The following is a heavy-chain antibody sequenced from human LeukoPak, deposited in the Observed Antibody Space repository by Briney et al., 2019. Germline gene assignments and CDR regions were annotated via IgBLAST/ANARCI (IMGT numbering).Heavy chain of an antibody. CDR2: IYPGDSDT. Sequence: GESLKISCKGSGYSFTSYWIGWVRQMPGKGLEWMGIIYPGDSDTRYSPSFQGQVTISADKSISTAYLQWSSLKASDTAMYYCARLNSGTPPSYYYYGMDVWGQGTTVTVS. V-gene: IGHV5-51*01. CDR1: GYSFTSYW. CDR3: ARLNSGTPPSYYYYGMDV. D-gene: IGHD1-26*01. J-gene: IGHJ6*02.